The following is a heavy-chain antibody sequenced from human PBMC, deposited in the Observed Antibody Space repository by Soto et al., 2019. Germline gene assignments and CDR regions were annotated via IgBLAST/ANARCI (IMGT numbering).Heavy chain of an antibody. V-gene: IGHV6-1*01. J-gene: IGHJ4*02. CDR3: ARGWALNY. CDR1: GDSVSSNSAA. Sequence: LQQSGPGLVKPSQTLFLTCALSGDSVSSNSAAWNWIRQSLSRGLEWLGRTYYRSEWFYDYAASVKNRISIIPDTSKNQFSLQLSSVTPEDTAVYFCARGWALNYWGQGTLVTVSS. CDR2: TYYRSEWFY. D-gene: IGHD1-26*01.